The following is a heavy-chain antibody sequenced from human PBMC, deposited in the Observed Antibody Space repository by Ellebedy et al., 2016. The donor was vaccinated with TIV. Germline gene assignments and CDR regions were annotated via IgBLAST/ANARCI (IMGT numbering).Heavy chain of an antibody. J-gene: IGHJ5*02. CDR3: AHRRRGVAVSGTNTWFDP. V-gene: IGHV2-5*01. D-gene: IGHD6-13*01. CDR1: GFSLNTSTVG. Sequence: SGPTLVKPTQTLTLTCTFSGFSLNTSTVGVGWIRQPPGKALEWLAVIYSNGDKRYSPSLKTRLTITKDTSKNQVVLTMANMDPVDTAPYYCAHRRRGVAVSGTNTWFDPWGLGTLVTVSS. CDR2: IYSNGDK.